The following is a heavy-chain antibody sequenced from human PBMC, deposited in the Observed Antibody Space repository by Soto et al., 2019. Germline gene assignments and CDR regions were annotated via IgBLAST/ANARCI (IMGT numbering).Heavy chain of an antibody. J-gene: IGHJ4*02. CDR1: GFTVSSNY. Sequence: QPGGSLRLSCAASGFTVSSNYLTWVRQAPGKGLEWVAILYTGTDTVYADSVKGRFTISRDSSENTLYLQMHSLRAEDTAMYFCARSRNTGTYSGRVLDYWGQGSLVTVSS. V-gene: IGHV3-53*01. D-gene: IGHD1-26*01. CDR3: ARSRNTGTYSGRVLDY. CDR2: LYTGTDT.